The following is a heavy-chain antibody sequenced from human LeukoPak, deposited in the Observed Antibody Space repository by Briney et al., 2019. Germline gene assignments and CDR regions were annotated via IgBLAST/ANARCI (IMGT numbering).Heavy chain of an antibody. CDR3: ARERADGYCDY. D-gene: IGHD3-22*01. CDR1: GGTFSNYA. V-gene: IGHV1-69*13. CDR2: IIPIFGTA. Sequence: SVTVSCKASGGTFSNYAISWVRQAPGQGLEWMGGIIPIFGTANYAQKFQGRVTITADESTSTAYMELSSLRSEDTAVYYCARERADGYCDYWGQGTLVTVSS. J-gene: IGHJ4*02.